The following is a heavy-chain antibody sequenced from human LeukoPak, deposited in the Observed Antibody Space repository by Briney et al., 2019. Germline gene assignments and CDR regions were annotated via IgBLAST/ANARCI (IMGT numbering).Heavy chain of an antibody. CDR1: GYTFTSYD. CDR3: ARGTANGGPGY. D-gene: IGHD4-23*01. J-gene: IGHJ4*02. CDR2: VNPNSGNT. Sequence: GASVKVSCKASGYTFTSYDINWVRQATGQGPEWMGWVNPNSGNTGYAQQFQGRVTMTRNTSITTSYMELSSQRSEDTAVYYCARGTANGGPGYWGQGTLVTVSS. V-gene: IGHV1-8*01.